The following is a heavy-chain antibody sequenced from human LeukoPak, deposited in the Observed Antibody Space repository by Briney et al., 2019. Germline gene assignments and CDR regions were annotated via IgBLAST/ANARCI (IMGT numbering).Heavy chain of an antibody. CDR2: ISGGGVRT. CDR3: AKDQGIDYGDQLHY. CDR1: GFTFRNYA. V-gene: IGHV3-23*01. Sequence: GGSLRLSCAASGFTFRNYAMTWVRQAPGKGLGWVSGISGGGVRTYYGDSGKGRFTISRDNSKNTLYLQMNNLRAEDTAVYYCAKDQGIDYGDQLHYWGQGTLVTVSS. D-gene: IGHD4/OR15-4a*01. J-gene: IGHJ4*02.